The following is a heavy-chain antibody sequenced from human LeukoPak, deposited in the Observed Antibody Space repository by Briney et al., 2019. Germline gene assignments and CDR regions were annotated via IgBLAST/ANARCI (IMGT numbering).Heavy chain of an antibody. CDR3: AKSRNFYFYFMEV. Sequence: GGSLRLSCVASGFIFSNYGMSWVRQAPGKGLEWVSGISGSDYTDHADSVKGRFTISRDNSKNTLCLQMNSLRAEDTALYYCAKSRNFYFYFMEVLGRGTKVTISS. CDR2: ISGSDYT. J-gene: IGHJ6*03. V-gene: IGHV3-23*01. CDR1: GFIFSNYG.